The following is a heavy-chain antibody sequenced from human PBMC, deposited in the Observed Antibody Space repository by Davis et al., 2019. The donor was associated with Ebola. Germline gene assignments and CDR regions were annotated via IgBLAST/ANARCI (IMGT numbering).Heavy chain of an antibody. CDR1: GFTFSSYA. CDR2: ISGSGGST. J-gene: IGHJ6*02. V-gene: IGHV3-23*01. D-gene: IGHD2-2*01. Sequence: GESLKISCAASGFTFSSYAMSWVRQAPGKGLEWVSAISGSGGSTYYADSVKGRFTISRDNSNNTLYLQMNSLRAEDTAVYYCARESVVVPAVSYYYYYYGMDVWGQGTTVTVSS. CDR3: ARESVVVPAVSYYYYYYGMDV.